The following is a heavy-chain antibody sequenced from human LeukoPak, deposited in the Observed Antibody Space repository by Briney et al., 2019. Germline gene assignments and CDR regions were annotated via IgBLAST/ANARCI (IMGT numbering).Heavy chain of an antibody. CDR3: ARLIAVSGYRYFDL. CDR1: EFTFSSYW. D-gene: IGHD6-19*01. Sequence: QPGGSLRLSCAASEFTFSSYWMSWVRQAPGKGLEWAANIKQDGSEKYYVDSVKGRFTISRDNAKNSLYLQMNSLRAEDTAVYYCARLIAVSGYRYFDLWGRGALVTVSS. CDR2: IKQDGSEK. V-gene: IGHV3-7*03. J-gene: IGHJ2*01.